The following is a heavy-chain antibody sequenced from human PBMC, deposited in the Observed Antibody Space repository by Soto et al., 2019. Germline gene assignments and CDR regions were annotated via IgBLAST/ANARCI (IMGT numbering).Heavy chain of an antibody. CDR2: IYPRDSDT. Sequence: GEPLKISCEASGYTLTNYWIGWGRQMPGTGLGWGGIIYPRDSDTRYSPPFQDQATMSVDKYIGTAYPQWSSLKASDTGMYYCVRHSGKIDSSVGPSSFDSWGQGTLVTVSS. J-gene: IGHJ4*02. V-gene: IGHV5-51*01. CDR1: GYTLTNYW. CDR3: VRHSGKIDSSVGPSSFDS. D-gene: IGHD6-13*01.